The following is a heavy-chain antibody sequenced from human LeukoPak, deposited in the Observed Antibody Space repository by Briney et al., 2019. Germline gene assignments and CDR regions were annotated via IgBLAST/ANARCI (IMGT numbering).Heavy chain of an antibody. CDR3: ARDPYGAKIGSWYFDL. Sequence: ASVKVSCKASGYTFTSYYMHWVRQAPGQGLEWMGIISPSGASTSYAQKFQGRVTMTRDTSTSTVYMELSSLRSEDTAVYYCARDPYGAKIGSWYFDLWGGGTLVTVSS. D-gene: IGHD4-17*01. V-gene: IGHV1-46*01. CDR1: GYTFTSYY. J-gene: IGHJ2*01. CDR2: ISPSGAST.